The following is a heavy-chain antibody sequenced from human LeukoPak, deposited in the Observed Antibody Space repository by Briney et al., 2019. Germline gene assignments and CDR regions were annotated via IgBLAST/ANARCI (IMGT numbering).Heavy chain of an antibody. CDR2: INPNSGGT. CDR1: GYSFTAFY. V-gene: IGHV1-2*02. CDR3: AREEYYSYDILTGYYSHYYYGMDV. J-gene: IGHJ6*02. Sequence: GASVKVSCKASGYSFTAFYMRWVRQAPGQGLEWMGWINPNSGGTNYAQKLQGRVTKTTDTSTSTAYMELRSLRSDDTAVYYCAREEYYSYDILTGYYSHYYYGMDVWGQGTTVTVSS. D-gene: IGHD3-9*01.